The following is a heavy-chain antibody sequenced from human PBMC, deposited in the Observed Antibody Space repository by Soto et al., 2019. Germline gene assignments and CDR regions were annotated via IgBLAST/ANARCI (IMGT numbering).Heavy chain of an antibody. CDR3: ARLPKGSLVTA. D-gene: IGHD2-21*02. CDR1: GFSFSGYS. CDR2: ISSSSDKT. V-gene: IGHV3-48*02. Sequence: GGTLSLSCIASGFSFSGYSMNWVRHAPGKGLQWVSDISSSSDKTYYADSVKGRFTVSRDNAKNALFIEMNSLRDDDTATYSCARLPKGSLVTAWGQGTRVTVSS. J-gene: IGHJ4*02.